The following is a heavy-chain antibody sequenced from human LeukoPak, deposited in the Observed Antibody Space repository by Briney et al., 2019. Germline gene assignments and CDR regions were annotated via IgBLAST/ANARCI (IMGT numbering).Heavy chain of an antibody. J-gene: IGHJ4*02. CDR1: GGSISSYY. V-gene: IGHV4-38-2*02. Sequence: PSETLSLTCTVSGGSISSYYWGWIRQPPGKGLEWIGSIYHSGSTYYNPSLKSRVTISVDTSKNQFSLKLSSVTAADTAVYYCARGIAAAGTFHFDYWGQGTLVTVSS. CDR2: IYHSGST. CDR3: ARGIAAAGTFHFDY. D-gene: IGHD6-13*01.